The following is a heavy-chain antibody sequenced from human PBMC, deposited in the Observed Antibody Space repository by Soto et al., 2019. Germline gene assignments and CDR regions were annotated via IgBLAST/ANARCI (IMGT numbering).Heavy chain of an antibody. D-gene: IGHD4-17*01. J-gene: IGHJ4*02. CDR3: ARGAIGDYVPFDY. V-gene: IGHV3-53*01. Sequence: EVQLVESGGGLIQPGGSPRLSCAASGFTVSSNYMSWVRQAPGKGLEWVSVIYSGGSTYYADSVKGRFTISRDNSKNTLYLQMNSLRAEDTAVYYCARGAIGDYVPFDYWGQGTLVTVSS. CDR2: IYSGGST. CDR1: GFTVSSNY.